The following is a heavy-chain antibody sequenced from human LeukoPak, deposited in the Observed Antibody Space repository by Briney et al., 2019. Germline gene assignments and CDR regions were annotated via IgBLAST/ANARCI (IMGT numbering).Heavy chain of an antibody. D-gene: IGHD5-12*01. CDR3: ASVSGYDFSGVIGDY. CDR1: GGSISSGGYY. J-gene: IGHJ4*02. V-gene: IGHV4-30-2*01. CDR2: IYHSGST. Sequence: SQTLSLTCTVSGGSISSGGYYWSWIRQPPGKGLEWIGYIYHSGSTYYNPSLKSRVTISVDRSKNQFSLKLSSVTAADTAVYYCASVSGYDFSGVIGDYWGQGTLVTVSS.